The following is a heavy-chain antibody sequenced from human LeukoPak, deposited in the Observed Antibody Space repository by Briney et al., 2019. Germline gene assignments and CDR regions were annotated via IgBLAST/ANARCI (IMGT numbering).Heavy chain of an antibody. D-gene: IGHD5-18*01. J-gene: IGHJ6*03. V-gene: IGHV3-7*01. CDR3: AKGADTAMAMGFYYMDV. CDR2: IKQDGSEK. CDR1: GFSISTNW. Sequence: GGSLRLSCAASGFSISTNWMTWVRQAPGKGLEWVANIKQDGSEKYYVDSVKGRCTISRDNAKNSLSLQMNSLRGEDTAVYYCAKGADTAMAMGFYYMDVWGKGTTVTVSS.